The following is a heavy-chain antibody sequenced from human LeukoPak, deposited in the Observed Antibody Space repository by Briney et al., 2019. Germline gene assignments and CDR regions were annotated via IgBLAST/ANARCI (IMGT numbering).Heavy chain of an antibody. CDR3: RRGAVRVCSPYPLDY. V-gene: IGHV3-33*01. J-gene: IGHJ4*02. CDR2: IWYDGSNK. Sequence: GGSLRDSPAAPQYTPSVPSMYIARQAPGKGLEWVAVIWYDGSNKYYADSVKGRFTVSRDNSKNTLYLQMYSLRGEDTAVYYCRRGAVRVCSPYPLDYWGQGTLVTVSS. CDR1: QYTPSVPS. D-gene: IGHD3-10*02.